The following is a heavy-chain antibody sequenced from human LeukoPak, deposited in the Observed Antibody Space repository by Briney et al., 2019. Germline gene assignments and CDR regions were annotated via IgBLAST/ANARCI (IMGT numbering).Heavy chain of an antibody. D-gene: IGHD1-26*01. CDR1: GFTFSSYA. V-gene: IGHV3-30*04. Sequence: GGSLRLSCAASGFTFSSYAMHWVRQAPGKGLEWVAVISYDGSNKYYADSVKGRFTISRDNSKNTLYLQMISLRAEDTAVYYCARESFDWGQGTLVTVSS. J-gene: IGHJ4*02. CDR2: ISYDGSNK. CDR3: ARESFD.